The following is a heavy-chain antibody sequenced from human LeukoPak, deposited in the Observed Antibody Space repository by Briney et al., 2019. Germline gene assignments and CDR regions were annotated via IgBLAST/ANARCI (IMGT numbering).Heavy chain of an antibody. CDR3: ASGTLLDY. Sequence: SETLSLTCTVSGGSISSYYWSWIRQPPGKGLEWIGFIYYGGTTNYNPSLKSRVTISVDTSKNHFSLKLSSVTAADTAVYYCASGTLLDYWGQGTLVTVSS. J-gene: IGHJ4*02. CDR1: GGSISSYY. D-gene: IGHD3-10*01. V-gene: IGHV4-59*01. CDR2: IYYGGTT.